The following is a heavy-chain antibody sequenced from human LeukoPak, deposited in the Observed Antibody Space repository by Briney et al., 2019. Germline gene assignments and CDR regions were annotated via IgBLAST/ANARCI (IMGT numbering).Heavy chain of an antibody. Sequence: GGSLRLSCAASEFSFSHNEINWVRQAPGKGLEWITYIRSSGSSGNTIYNADSVKGRFTISRDNSKNTLYLQMNSLRAEDTAVYYCAHIVVVTAPYDAFDIWGQGTMVTVSS. CDR3: AHIVVVTAPYDAFDI. J-gene: IGHJ3*02. V-gene: IGHV3-48*03. D-gene: IGHD2-21*02. CDR1: EFSFSHNE. CDR2: IRSSGSSGNTI.